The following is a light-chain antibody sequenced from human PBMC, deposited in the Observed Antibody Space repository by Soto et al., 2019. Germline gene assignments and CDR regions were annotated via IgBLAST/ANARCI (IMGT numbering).Light chain of an antibody. Sequence: NQMTHSPSAMSASVRDRVTITCRASQGIDNYLAWFQQKPGKVPQRLIYAASTLQSGVPSRFSGSGSGTEFTLTISSLQPEDFATYYCLQHRSYPLTFGGGGKV. CDR1: QGIDNY. J-gene: IGKJ4*01. CDR2: AAS. V-gene: IGKV1-17*03. CDR3: LQHRSYPLT.